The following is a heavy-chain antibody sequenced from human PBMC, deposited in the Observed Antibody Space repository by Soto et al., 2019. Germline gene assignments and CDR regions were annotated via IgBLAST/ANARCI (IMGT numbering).Heavy chain of an antibody. CDR3: ASLFNWNDEDYFDY. CDR1: GFTFSSYS. D-gene: IGHD1-1*01. V-gene: IGHV3-21*01. Sequence: GGSLRLSCAASGFTFSSYSMNWVRQAPGKGLEWVSSISSSSSYIYYADSVKGRFTISRDNAKNSLYLQMNSLRAEDTAVYYCASLFNWNDEDYFDYWGQGTLVTVSS. CDR2: ISSSSSYI. J-gene: IGHJ4*02.